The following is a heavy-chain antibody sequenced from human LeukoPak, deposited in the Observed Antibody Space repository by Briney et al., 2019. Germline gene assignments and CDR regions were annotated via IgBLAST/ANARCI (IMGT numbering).Heavy chain of an antibody. V-gene: IGHV4-31*03. D-gene: IGHD2-15*01. Sequence: SQTLSLTCTVSGXSITSGTYFWSWIRHHPGKGLEWIGYIYYSGSTHYNPSLKSRVTISLDTSKNQFSLKLTSVTAADTAVYFCARGGLLVLSYWGQGTLVTVSS. J-gene: IGHJ4*02. CDR1: GXSITSGTYF. CDR3: ARGGLLVLSY. CDR2: IYYSGST.